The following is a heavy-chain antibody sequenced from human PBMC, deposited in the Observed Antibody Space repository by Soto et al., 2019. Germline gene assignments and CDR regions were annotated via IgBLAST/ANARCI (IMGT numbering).Heavy chain of an antibody. CDR2: ISSSSNSI. J-gene: IGHJ4*02. Sequence: ESGGGLVPPGGSLRLSCAASGFTFSSYSMNWVRQAPGKGLEWVSYISSSSNSIYYADSVKGRFTISRDNAKNSLHLQMNSLRAEDTAVYYCASPVEWSTTSCIRWGKGTLVTVS. D-gene: IGHD2-2*01. CDR3: ASPVEWSTTSCIR. V-gene: IGHV3-48*01. CDR1: GFTFSSYS.